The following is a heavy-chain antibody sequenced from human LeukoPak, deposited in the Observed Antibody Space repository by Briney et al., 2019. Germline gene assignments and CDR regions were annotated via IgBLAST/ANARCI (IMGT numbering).Heavy chain of an antibody. V-gene: IGHV1-69*05. D-gene: IGHD3-3*01. Sequence: ASVKVSCKASGGTFSSYAISWVRQAPGQGLEWMGRIIPIFDTANYAQKFQGRVPITTDESTSTAYMELSSLRSEDTAVYYCARVSTPLFASGYYTGRAYDWFDPWGQGTLVTVSS. CDR3: ARVSTPLFASGYYTGRAYDWFDP. CDR1: GGTFSSYA. J-gene: IGHJ5*02. CDR2: IIPIFDTA.